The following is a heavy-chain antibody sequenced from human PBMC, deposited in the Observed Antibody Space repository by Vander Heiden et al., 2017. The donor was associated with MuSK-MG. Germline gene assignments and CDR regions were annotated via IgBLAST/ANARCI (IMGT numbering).Heavy chain of an antibody. CDR1: GGPISSYH. CDR3: ARGTASGYSSGWYSVDAFDI. CDR2: IYYSGST. J-gene: IGHJ3*02. V-gene: IGHV4-59*01. Sequence: QVQLQESGPGLVTPSETLSLTRTVPGGPISSYHWSWVRQPPGKGLEWIGYIYYSGSTNYNPSLKSRVTISVDTSKNQFSLKLSSVTAADTAVYYCARGTASGYSSGWYSVDAFDIWGQGTMVTVSS. D-gene: IGHD6-19*01.